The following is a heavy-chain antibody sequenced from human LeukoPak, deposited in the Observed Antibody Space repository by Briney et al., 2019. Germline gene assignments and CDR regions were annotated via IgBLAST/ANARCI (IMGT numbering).Heavy chain of an antibody. Sequence: SETLSLTCTVSGGSISSSSYYWGWIRQPPGKGLEWIGEIDHSGSTNYNPSLKSRVTISVDTSKNHFSLKLSSVTAADTAVYYCAREAGIAAAIVWFDPWGQGTLVTVSS. J-gene: IGHJ5*02. V-gene: IGHV4-39*02. CDR2: IDHSGST. CDR3: AREAGIAAAIVWFDP. D-gene: IGHD6-13*01. CDR1: GGSISSSSYY.